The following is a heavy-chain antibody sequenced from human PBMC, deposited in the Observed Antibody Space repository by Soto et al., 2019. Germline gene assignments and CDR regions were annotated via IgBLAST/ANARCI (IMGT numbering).Heavy chain of an antibody. J-gene: IGHJ4*02. CDR1: GFTFSSYA. V-gene: IGHV3-23*01. Sequence: EVQLLESGGGLVQPGGSLRLSCAASGFTFSSYAMSWVRQAPGKGLEWVSAISGSGGSTYYADSVKGRFTISRDNSKNTMYLQMNSLSAEDTAVYYCAKSIVVVPQLLTHWGQGTLVTVSS. D-gene: IGHD2-2*01. CDR3: AKSIVVVPQLLTH. CDR2: ISGSGGST.